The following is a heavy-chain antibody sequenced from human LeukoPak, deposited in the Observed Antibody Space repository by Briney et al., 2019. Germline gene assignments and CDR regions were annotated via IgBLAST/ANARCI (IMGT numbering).Heavy chain of an antibody. CDR2: IYYSGST. CDR3: AREGRITMNRGFDP. V-gene: IGHV4-39*07. D-gene: IGHD3-22*01. CDR1: GGSISGSSYY. Sequence: PETLSLTCTVSGGSISGSSYYWGWIRQPPGKGLEWIGSIYYSGSTYYNPSLKSRVTISVDTSKNQFSLKLSSVTAADTAVYYCAREGRITMNRGFDPWGQGTLVTVSS. J-gene: IGHJ5*02.